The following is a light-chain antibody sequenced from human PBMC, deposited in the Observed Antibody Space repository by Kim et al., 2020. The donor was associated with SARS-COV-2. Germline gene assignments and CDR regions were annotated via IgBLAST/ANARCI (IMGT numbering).Light chain of an antibody. CDR2: AAS. CDR1: QSISTY. V-gene: IGKV1-39*01. J-gene: IGKJ2*01. CDR3: QQGYST. Sequence: DIQMTQSPFSLSASVGDRVTITCRASQSISTYLNWYQQKPGKAPKLLIYAASSLPSGVPSRFSGSGSVTDFTLTISSLQPEDFATYYCQQGYSTFGQGTKLEI.